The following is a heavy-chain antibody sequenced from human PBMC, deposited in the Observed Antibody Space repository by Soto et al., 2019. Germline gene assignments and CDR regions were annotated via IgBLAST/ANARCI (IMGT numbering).Heavy chain of an antibody. CDR3: ARDYRSGYDN. CDR2: VYHTGGR. D-gene: IGHD6-19*01. J-gene: IGHJ4*02. V-gene: IGHV4-30-4*01. CDR1: GGNMTSDDYC. Sequence: QVHLQESGPRLVKPSQTLSLTCIVSGGNMTSDDYCWSWIRQPPGKGLEWIGYVYHTGGRYYNTSLKSRVTWSVDTSKNQFSLTMSSVTAADTAIYYCARDYRSGYDNWGQGILVSVSS.